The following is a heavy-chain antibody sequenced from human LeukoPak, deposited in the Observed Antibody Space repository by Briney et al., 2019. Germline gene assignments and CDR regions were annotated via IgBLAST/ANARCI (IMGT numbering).Heavy chain of an antibody. CDR1: GFTFDDYA. CDR3: AKDMGYSSGFDP. Sequence: GRSLRLSCAASGFTFDDYAMHWVRQAPGKGLEWVSGISWNSGSIGYADSVKGRFTISRDNAKNSLYLQMNSLRAEDTALYYCAKDMGYSSGFDPWGQETLVTVSS. D-gene: IGHD6-19*01. CDR2: ISWNSGSI. V-gene: IGHV3-9*01. J-gene: IGHJ5*02.